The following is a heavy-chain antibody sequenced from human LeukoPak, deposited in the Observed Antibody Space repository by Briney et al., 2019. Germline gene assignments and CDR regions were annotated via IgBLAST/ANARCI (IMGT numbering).Heavy chain of an antibody. Sequence: GGSLRLSCAASGFTFSSYSMNWVRQAPGKGLEWVSSISSSSSYKYYADSVKGRFTISRDNSKNTLSLQMNSLRPEDTAVYYCTRAGGLVRGVHYYYYMDVWGKGTTVTISS. CDR1: GFTFSSYS. CDR3: TRAGGLVRGVHYYYYMDV. J-gene: IGHJ6*03. D-gene: IGHD3-10*01. V-gene: IGHV3-21*01. CDR2: ISSSSSYK.